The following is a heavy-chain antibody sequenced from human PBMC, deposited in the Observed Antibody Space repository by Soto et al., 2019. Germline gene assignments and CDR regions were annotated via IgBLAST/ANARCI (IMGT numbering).Heavy chain of an antibody. J-gene: IGHJ6*02. CDR2: ISAYNGNT. D-gene: IGHD3-16*01. Sequence: ASVKVSCKASGYTFTSYGISWVRQAPGQGLEWMGWISAYNGNTNYAQKLQGRITMTTDTSTSTAYMELRSLRSDDTAVYYCARAALMITTLDVWGQGTTVTVSS. V-gene: IGHV1-18*01. CDR3: ARAALMITTLDV. CDR1: GYTFTSYG.